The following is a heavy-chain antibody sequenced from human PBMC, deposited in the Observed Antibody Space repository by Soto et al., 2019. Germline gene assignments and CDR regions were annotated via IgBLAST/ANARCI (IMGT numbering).Heavy chain of an antibody. D-gene: IGHD3-16*01. CDR2: IWYDGSNK. J-gene: IGHJ6*02. V-gene: IGHV3-33*01. CDR1: GFTFSSYG. CDR3: ARDQEGGIGMDV. Sequence: QVQLVESGGGVVQPGRSLRLSCAASGFTFSSYGMHWVRQAPGKGLEWVAVIWYDGSNKYYADSVKGRFTISRDNSKNTLYLQMNSLRAEDTAVYYCARDQEGGIGMDVWGQGTTVTVSS.